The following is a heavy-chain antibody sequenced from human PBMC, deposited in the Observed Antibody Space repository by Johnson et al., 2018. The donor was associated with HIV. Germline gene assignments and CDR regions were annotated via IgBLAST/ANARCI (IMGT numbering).Heavy chain of an antibody. CDR3: ARGGGYYNFWSANDAFDI. J-gene: IGHJ3*02. D-gene: IGHD3-3*01. CDR2: ISYDGSNK. V-gene: IGHV3-30*19. Sequence: QVQLVESGGGVVQPGGSLRLSCEASGLILSGYGLHWVRQAPGKGLEWVAVISYDGSNKDYADSVKGRFTISRDNSKNTMYLQMKSLRAGDTAVYYCARGGGYYNFWSANDAFDIWGQGTMVTVSS. CDR1: GLILSGYG.